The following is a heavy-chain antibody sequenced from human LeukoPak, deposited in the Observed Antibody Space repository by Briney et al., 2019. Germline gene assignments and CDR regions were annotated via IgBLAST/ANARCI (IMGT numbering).Heavy chain of an antibody. J-gene: IGHJ3*02. V-gene: IGHV1-8*01. CDR1: GYTFTSYD. D-gene: IGHD2-2*01. Sequence: GASVKVSCKASGYTFTSYDINWVRQATGQGLEWMGWMNPNSGNTGYAQKFQGRVTMTRNTSISTAYMELSSLRSEDTAVYYCARGGGYCSSTSCYPHAFDIWGQGTMVTVSS. CDR2: MNPNSGNT. CDR3: ARGGGYCSSTSCYPHAFDI.